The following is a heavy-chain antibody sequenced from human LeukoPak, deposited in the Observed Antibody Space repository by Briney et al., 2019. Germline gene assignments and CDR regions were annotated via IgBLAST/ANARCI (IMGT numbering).Heavy chain of an antibody. J-gene: IGHJ5*01. V-gene: IGHV3-9*01. D-gene: IGHD4-17*01. CDR3: AKESTVTLCNVNWFDS. Sequence: GGSLRLSCAASGFTFDDYAMHWVRQAPGKGLEWVSGISWNSGNIGYADSVKGRFTISRDNAKNSLYLQMNSLRAEDTAIYYCAKESTVTLCNVNWFDSWREGTLVTVSS. CDR1: GFTFDDYA. CDR2: ISWNSGNI.